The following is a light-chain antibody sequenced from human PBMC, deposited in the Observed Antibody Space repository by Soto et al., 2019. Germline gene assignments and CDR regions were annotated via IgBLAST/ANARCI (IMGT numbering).Light chain of an antibody. CDR1: SSNIGSNY. CDR2: RND. V-gene: IGLV1-47*01. CDR3: AAWDDSLSGVV. Sequence: QSVLTQPPSASGTPGQRVTISCSGSSSNIGSNYVYWYQQLPGTAPKLLIYRNDQRPSGVPDRFSGSKSGNSGSLAISGLRSEDEADYFCAAWDDSLSGVVFGGGTKLTVL. J-gene: IGLJ2*01.